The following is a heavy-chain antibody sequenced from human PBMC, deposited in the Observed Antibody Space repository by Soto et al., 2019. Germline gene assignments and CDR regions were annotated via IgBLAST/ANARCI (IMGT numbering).Heavy chain of an antibody. CDR2: IYYSGST. J-gene: IGHJ4*02. D-gene: IGHD6-13*01. V-gene: IGHV4-61*01. CDR1: GGSVSSGSYY. Sequence: SETLSLTCTVSGGSVSSGSYYWSWIRQPPGKGLEWIGYIYYSGSTNYNPSLKSRVTISVDTSKNQFSLKLSSVTAADTAVYYCARGFWGSTWFHHDYWGQGTLATVSS. CDR3: ARGFWGSTWFHHDY.